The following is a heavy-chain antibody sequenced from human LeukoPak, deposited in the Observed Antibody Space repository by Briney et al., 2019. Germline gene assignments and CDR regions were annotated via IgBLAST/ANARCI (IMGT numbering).Heavy chain of an antibody. CDR2: ISYDGSNK. CDR3: ARDPDSYGSSYYDMDV. D-gene: IGHD5-18*01. V-gene: IGHV3-30-3*01. CDR1: GFTFSSYA. Sequence: GGSLRLSCAASGFTFSSYAMHWVRQAPGKGLEWVAVISYDGSNKYYADSVKGRFTISRDNSKNTLYLQMNSLRAEDTAVYYCARDPDSYGSSYYDMDVWGQGTTVTVSS. J-gene: IGHJ6*02.